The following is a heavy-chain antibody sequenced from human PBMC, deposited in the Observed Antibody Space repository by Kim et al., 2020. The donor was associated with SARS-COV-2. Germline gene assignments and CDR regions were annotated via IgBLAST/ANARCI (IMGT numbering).Heavy chain of an antibody. V-gene: IGHV4-59*01. J-gene: IGHJ5*02. D-gene: IGHD3-9*01. CDR1: GGSISSNY. CDR2: IYYSGST. Sequence: SETLSLTCTVSGGSISSNYWSWIRQPPGKGLEWIGNIYYSGSTYYNPSLKSRVTISVDTSKNEFSLRLSSVTAADTAVYYCARNDYDMLTGYFNWFDPWG. CDR3: ARNDYDMLTGYFNWFDP.